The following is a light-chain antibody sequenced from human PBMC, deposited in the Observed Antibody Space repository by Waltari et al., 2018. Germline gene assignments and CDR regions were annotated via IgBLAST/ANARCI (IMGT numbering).Light chain of an antibody. J-gene: IGLJ2*01. CDR3: FCAADMTEI. V-gene: IGLV3-27*01. CDR2: KDN. Sequence: SYELTQPSSVAVSPGPTAKTTCPGDILPAKHVRWFQPSPGQAPVLVIFKDNERPSGTPERFSGSTSGTTVTLTISGAQADDEADYYCFCAADMTEIFGGGTKLTV. CDR1: ILPAKH.